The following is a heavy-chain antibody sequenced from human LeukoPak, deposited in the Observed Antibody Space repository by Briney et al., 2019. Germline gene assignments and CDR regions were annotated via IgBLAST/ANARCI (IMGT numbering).Heavy chain of an antibody. V-gene: IGHV4-30-4*01. D-gene: IGHD6-19*01. CDR3: AGIAVSDNWFDP. J-gene: IGHJ5*02. CDR2: IYYSGST. CDR1: GGSISSGDYY. Sequence: SETLSLTCTVSGGSISSGDYYWSWIRQPPGKGLEWIGYIYYSGSTYYNPSLKSRVTISVDTSKNQFSLKLSSVTAADTAVYYCAGIAVSDNWFDPWGQGTLVTVSS.